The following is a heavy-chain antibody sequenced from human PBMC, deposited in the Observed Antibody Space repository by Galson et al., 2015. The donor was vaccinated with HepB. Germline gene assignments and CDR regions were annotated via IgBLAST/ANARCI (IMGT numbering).Heavy chain of an antibody. V-gene: IGHV3-74*01. D-gene: IGHD3-16*01. CDR2: INSDGSTT. Sequence: SLRLSCAASGFTFSSYWMHWVRQAPGKGLVWVSRINSDGSTTTYADSVKGRFTISRDNAKNTLYLQMNSLRAEDTVVYYCARVPLGVVPQSANWFDPWGQGTLVTVSS. J-gene: IGHJ5*02. CDR3: ARVPLGVVPQSANWFDP. CDR1: GFTFSSYW.